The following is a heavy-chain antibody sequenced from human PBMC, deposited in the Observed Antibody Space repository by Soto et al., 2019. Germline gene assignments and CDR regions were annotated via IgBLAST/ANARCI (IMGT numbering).Heavy chain of an antibody. CDR2: IYYSGST. V-gene: IGHV4-59*01. D-gene: IGHD5-18*01. Sequence: SETLSLTCTVSGGSISSYYWSWIRQPPGKGLEWIGYIYYSGSTNYNPSLKSRVTISVDTSKNQFSLKLSSVTAADTAVYYCASGLDSYGYKYYFDYWGQGTLVTVSS. J-gene: IGHJ4*02. CDR1: GGSISSYY. CDR3: ASGLDSYGYKYYFDY.